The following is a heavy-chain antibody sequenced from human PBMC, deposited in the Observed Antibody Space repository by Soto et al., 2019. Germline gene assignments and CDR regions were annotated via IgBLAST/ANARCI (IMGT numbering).Heavy chain of an antibody. V-gene: IGHV6-1*01. Sequence: SQSLSLRCAFSRGIVSSNSDAWNWIRQSPSRGLEWLGRTYYRSKWYNDYAVSVKSRITINPDTSKNQFSLQLNSVTPEDTAVYYCASMAAAGHFDYWGQATLGTHSS. CDR3: ASMAAAGHFDY. J-gene: IGHJ4*02. CDR2: TYYRSKWYN. CDR1: RGIVSSNSDA. D-gene: IGHD6-13*01.